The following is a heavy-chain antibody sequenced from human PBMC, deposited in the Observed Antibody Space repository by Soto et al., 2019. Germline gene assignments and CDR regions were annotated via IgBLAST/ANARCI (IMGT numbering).Heavy chain of an antibody. CDR3: ARGLGEYYYDSSGSRGY. Sequence: SVKVSCKASGGTFSSYAINWVRQAPGQGLEWMGGIIPIFGTANYAQKFQGRVTITADESTSTAYMELSSLRSEDTAVYYCARGLGEYYYDSSGSRGYWGQGTLVTAPQ. CDR1: GGTFSSYA. D-gene: IGHD3-22*01. CDR2: IIPIFGTA. V-gene: IGHV1-69*13. J-gene: IGHJ4*02.